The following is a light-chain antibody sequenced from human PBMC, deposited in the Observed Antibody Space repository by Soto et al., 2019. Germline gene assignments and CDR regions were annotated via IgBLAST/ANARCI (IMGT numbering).Light chain of an antibody. Sequence: DIQMTQSPSTLSASVGDRVTITCRASQSISSWLAWYQQKPGTAPKLLIYDASSLESGVPSRFSGSGSGTQFTLTISSLQPDDFATYYCQQYNSYPLTFGQGTKVEIK. J-gene: IGKJ1*01. CDR3: QQYNSYPLT. CDR1: QSISSW. CDR2: DAS. V-gene: IGKV1-5*01.